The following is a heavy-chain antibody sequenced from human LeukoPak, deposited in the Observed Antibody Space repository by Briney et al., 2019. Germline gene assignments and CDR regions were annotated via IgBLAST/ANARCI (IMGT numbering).Heavy chain of an antibody. CDR2: VYYSGST. CDR1: GGSISSSNYY. Sequence: SETLSLTCTVSGGSISSSNYYWGWIRQPPGKGLEWIGSVYYSGSTYYNPSLKSRVAISADTSKNQFSLELSSLTAADTAVYYCARHVSGYVPSLPGYWGQGTLVTVSS. D-gene: IGHD5-18*01. V-gene: IGHV4-39*01. J-gene: IGHJ4*02. CDR3: ARHVSGYVPSLPGY.